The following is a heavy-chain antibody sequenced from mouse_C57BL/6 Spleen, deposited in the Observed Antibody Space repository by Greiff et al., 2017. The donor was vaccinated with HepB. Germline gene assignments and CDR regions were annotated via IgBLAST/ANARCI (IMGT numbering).Heavy chain of an antibody. CDR2: INPSNGGT. CDR3: ARSRGSSYGYFDV. Sequence: QVQLKQPGTELVKPGASVKLSCKASGYTFTSYWMHWVKQRPGQGLEWIGNINPSNGGTNYNEKFKSKATLTVDKSSSTAYMQLSSLTSEDSAVYYCARSRGSSYGYFDVWGTGTTVTVSS. CDR1: GYTFTSYW. D-gene: IGHD1-1*01. J-gene: IGHJ1*03. V-gene: IGHV1-53*01.